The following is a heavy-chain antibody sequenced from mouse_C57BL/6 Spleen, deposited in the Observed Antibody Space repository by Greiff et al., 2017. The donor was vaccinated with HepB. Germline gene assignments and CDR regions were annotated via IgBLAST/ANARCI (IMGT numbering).Heavy chain of an antibody. D-gene: IGHD1-1*01. V-gene: IGHV1-39*01. CDR3: AKYYYGSSYFYFDY. CDR1: GYSFTDYN. CDR2: INPNYGTT. J-gene: IGHJ2*01. Sequence: EVKLVESGPELVKPGASVKISCKASGYSFTDYNMNWVKQSNGKSLEWIGVINPNYGTTSYNQKFKGKATLTVDQSSSTAYMQLNSLTSEDSSVYYCAKYYYGSSYFYFDYWGQGTTLTVSS.